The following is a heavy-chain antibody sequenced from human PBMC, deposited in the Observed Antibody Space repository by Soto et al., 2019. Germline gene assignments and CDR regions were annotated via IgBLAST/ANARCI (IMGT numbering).Heavy chain of an antibody. CDR2: ISANGQGI. J-gene: IGHJ4*02. CDR3: AKDRDYPRDQFHY. Sequence: GGSLRLSCTASGFTFTYYAFSWVRQAPGKWLEWVSAISANGQGIYYADSVRGRFTISRDNSKNTVFLHMDSLRAEDTAVYYCAKDRDYPRDQFHYWGQGXLVTVYS. V-gene: IGHV3-23*01. CDR1: GFTFTYYA. D-gene: IGHD2-2*01.